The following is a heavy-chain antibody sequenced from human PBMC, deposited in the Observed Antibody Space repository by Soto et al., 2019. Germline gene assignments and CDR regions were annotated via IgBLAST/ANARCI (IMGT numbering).Heavy chain of an antibody. D-gene: IGHD4-17*01. V-gene: IGHV4-59*01. CDR2: IYYSGST. J-gene: IGHJ3*02. Sequence: QVQLQESGPGLVKPSETLSLTCTVSGGSISSYYWSWIRQPPGKGLEWIGYIYYSGSTNYNPSLKSRVTISVDTSKNQFSLKLSSVTAADTAVYYCARNGRDYGDPTVSAFDIWGQGTMVTVSS. CDR3: ARNGRDYGDPTVSAFDI. CDR1: GGSISSYY.